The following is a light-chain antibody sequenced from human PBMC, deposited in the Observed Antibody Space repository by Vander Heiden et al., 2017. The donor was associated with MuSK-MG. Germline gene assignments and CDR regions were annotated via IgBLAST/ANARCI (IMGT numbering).Light chain of an antibody. V-gene: IGKV3-15*01. CDR2: GAS. Sequence: EIVMTQSPAPLSVSPGERATLSRRASQSVSSNLAWYQQKPGQAPRLLIYGASTRCTGIPARFSGGGSGTELTLTISSLQSEGFAVYYCQQYKNWPHTFGQGTKVEIK. CDR3: QQYKNWPHT. J-gene: IGKJ1*01. CDR1: QSVSSN.